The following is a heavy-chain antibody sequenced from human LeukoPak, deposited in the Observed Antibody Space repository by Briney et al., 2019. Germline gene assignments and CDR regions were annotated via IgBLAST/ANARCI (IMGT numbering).Heavy chain of an antibody. CDR3: ARMGWAARDWGSYYMDV. J-gene: IGHJ6*03. Sequence: KSGGSLRLSCAASGFTFRDYYMSWVRQAPGKGLDWVSYTSSSGSPIYYADSVKGRVTISRDNAKNSLYLQMNSLRAEDTAVYYCARMGWAARDWGSYYMDVWGKGTTVTVSS. V-gene: IGHV3-11*04. CDR2: TSSSGSPI. D-gene: IGHD6-6*01. CDR1: GFTFRDYY.